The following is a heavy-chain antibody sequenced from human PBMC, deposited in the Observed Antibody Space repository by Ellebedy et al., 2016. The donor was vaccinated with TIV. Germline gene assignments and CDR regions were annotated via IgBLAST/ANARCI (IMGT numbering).Heavy chain of an antibody. J-gene: IGHJ5*02. CDR2: IYYSGST. Sequence: SETLPLTXNVSGGSIGSYYWHWIRQPPGERLEWIGYIYYSGSTDYNPSLTNRVTISVDTSKNQVSLKLNSVTAADTAVYYCARGLSPWGQGTLVTVSS. CDR1: GGSIGSYY. V-gene: IGHV4-59*01. D-gene: IGHD6-19*01. CDR3: ARGLSP.